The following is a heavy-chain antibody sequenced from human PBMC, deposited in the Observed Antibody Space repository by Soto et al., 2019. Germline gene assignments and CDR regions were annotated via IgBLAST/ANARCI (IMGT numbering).Heavy chain of an antibody. CDR2: INEDGSVK. D-gene: IGHD1-26*01. CDR3: ARETVGDEGAFFDM. Sequence: GGSLRLSCAASGFSFSNYWMTWVRQAPGKGLEWVANINEDGSVKYFQDSVQGRFTISRDNPKNSLYLQMNSLRVEDTAFYYCARETVGDEGAFFDMWGQGTMVTVSS. J-gene: IGHJ3*02. V-gene: IGHV3-7*01. CDR1: GFSFSNYW.